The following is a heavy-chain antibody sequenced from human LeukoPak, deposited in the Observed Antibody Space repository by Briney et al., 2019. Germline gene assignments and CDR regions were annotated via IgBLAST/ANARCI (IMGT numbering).Heavy chain of an antibody. Sequence: GGSLRLSCAASGFTFSSYAMSWGRQAPGQGLEWVSAISGSGGSTYYADSVKGRFTISRDNSKNTLYLQMNSLRAEDTAVYYCAKARGSGSYPTLDYWGQGTLVTVSS. CDR3: AKARGSGSYPTLDY. V-gene: IGHV3-23*01. J-gene: IGHJ4*02. CDR2: ISGSGGST. CDR1: GFTFSSYA. D-gene: IGHD3-10*01.